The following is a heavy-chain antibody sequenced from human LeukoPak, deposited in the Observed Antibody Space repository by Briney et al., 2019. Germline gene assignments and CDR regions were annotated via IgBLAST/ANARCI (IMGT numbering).Heavy chain of an antibody. D-gene: IGHD6-6*01. V-gene: IGHV3-64D*09. Sequence: GGSLRLSCSASGFTFSSYAMHWVRQAPGKGLEYVSAISANGGNTYYADSPKGRFTISRDNSKNTLYLQMSSLRVEDTAVYYCVITSATGPLDYWGQGTLVTVSS. CDR3: VITSATGPLDY. CDR1: GFTFSSYA. J-gene: IGHJ4*02. CDR2: ISANGGNT.